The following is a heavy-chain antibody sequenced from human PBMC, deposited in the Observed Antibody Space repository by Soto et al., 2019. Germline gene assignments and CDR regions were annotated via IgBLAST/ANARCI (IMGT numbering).Heavy chain of an antibody. CDR1: GGSISSSSYY. D-gene: IGHD5-12*01. CDR2: IYYRGST. J-gene: IGHJ4*02. V-gene: IGHV4-39*01. Sequence: SETLSLTCTVSGGSISSSSYYWGWIRQPPGKGLEWIGSIYYRGSTYYNPSLKSRVTIYVATSTNQFSLKLSSVTAADTAVYYCATHSGKADRQSPFDYWGQGTLVTV. CDR3: ATHSGKADRQSPFDY.